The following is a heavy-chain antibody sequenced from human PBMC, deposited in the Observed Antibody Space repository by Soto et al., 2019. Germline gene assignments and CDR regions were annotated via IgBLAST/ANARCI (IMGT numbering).Heavy chain of an antibody. CDR1: GGSISSTNW. V-gene: IGHV4-4*02. Sequence: QVQLQESGPGLVKPSGTLSLTCAVSGGSISSTNWWRWGRHPPGEGLGWVGEIYHSGSTNYHPSLNSRVTIAVDKSKNQFSLKMSSVTAADTVVYYCASGRSTLSPLDYWGQGTLVTVSS. D-gene: IGHD3-16*02. CDR3: ASGRSTLSPLDY. J-gene: IGHJ4*02. CDR2: IYHSGST.